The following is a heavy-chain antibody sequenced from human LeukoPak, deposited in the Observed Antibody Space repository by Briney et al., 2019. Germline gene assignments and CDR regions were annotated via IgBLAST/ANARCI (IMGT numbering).Heavy chain of an antibody. Sequence: SGGSLRLSCAASGFTFSDYYMSWIRQAPGKGLEWVSYISSSGSTIYYADSVKGRFTISRDNAKNSLYLQMNSLRAGDTAVYYCAKRGVEIRGLLVIGYHKETSYFDHWGQGVLVTVSS. V-gene: IGHV3-11*01. CDR2: ISSSGSTI. D-gene: IGHD3-10*01. CDR1: GFTFSDYY. CDR3: AKRGVEIRGLLVIGYHKETSYFDH. J-gene: IGHJ4*02.